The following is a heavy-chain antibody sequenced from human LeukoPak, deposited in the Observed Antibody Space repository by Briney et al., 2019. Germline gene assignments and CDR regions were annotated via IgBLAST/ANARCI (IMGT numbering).Heavy chain of an antibody. J-gene: IGHJ3*01. CDR3: AKSPGGPTNH. Sequence: GSLRLSCAASGFTFSSYGMHWVRQAPGKGLEWVAVISYDGSNKYYADSVKGRFTISRDNSKNTLYLQMNSLRAEDTAVYYCAKSPGGPTNHWGQGTMVTVSS. CDR2: ISYDGSNK. V-gene: IGHV3-30*18. D-gene: IGHD3-16*01. CDR1: GFTFSSYG.